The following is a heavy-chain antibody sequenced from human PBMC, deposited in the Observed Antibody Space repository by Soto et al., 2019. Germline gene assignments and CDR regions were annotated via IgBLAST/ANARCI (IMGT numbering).Heavy chain of an antibody. Sequence: EVQLVESGGGSVQPGRSLRLSCAASGFSFDDYGMHWVRQGPGKGLEWVLGISWNSGDIYYADSVKGRFTISRDNAKRYLYLQMNSLRTEDTALYYCAKDNDLDRDGPFDYWGQGILVTVFS. CDR1: GFSFDDYG. D-gene: IGHD2-2*03. CDR2: ISWNSGDI. CDR3: AKDNDLDRDGPFDY. J-gene: IGHJ4*02. V-gene: IGHV3-9*01.